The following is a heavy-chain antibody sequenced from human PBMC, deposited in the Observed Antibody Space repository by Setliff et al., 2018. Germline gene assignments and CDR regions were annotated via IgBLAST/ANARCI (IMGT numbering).Heavy chain of an antibody. J-gene: IGHJ4*02. CDR3: VRVTSGRLDFDY. D-gene: IGHD6-19*01. CDR1: GYTLINYG. V-gene: IGHV1-18*01. CDR2: IGAYTGNT. Sequence: GASVKVSCKAPGYTLINYGISWVRQAPGQGLEWMGWIGAYTGNTNYAQKFQGRVTMTTDTSTSTAYMELRSLRSDDTAVYYCVRVTSGRLDFDYWGQGTPVTVSS.